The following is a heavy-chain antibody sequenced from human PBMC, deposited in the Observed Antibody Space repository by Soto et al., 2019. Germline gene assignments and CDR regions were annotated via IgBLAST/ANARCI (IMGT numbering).Heavy chain of an antibody. D-gene: IGHD3-3*01. CDR3: ARLSGRTYYDFWSGYYENTTYGMDV. CDR1: GGSISSSSYY. V-gene: IGHV4-39*01. J-gene: IGHJ6*02. CDR2: IYYSGST. Sequence: SETLSLTCTVSGGSISSSSYYWCWIRQPPGKGLEWIGSIYYSGSTYYNPSLKSRVTISVDTSKNQFSLKLSSVTAADTAVYYCARLSGRTYYDFWSGYYENTTYGMDVWGQGTTVTVSS.